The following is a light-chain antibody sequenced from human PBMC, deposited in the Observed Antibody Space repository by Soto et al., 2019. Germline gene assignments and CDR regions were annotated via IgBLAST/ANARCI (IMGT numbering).Light chain of an antibody. J-gene: IGKJ1*01. CDR2: GAS. V-gene: IGKV3-15*01. CDR1: QSVSSN. Sequence: EIVMTQSPATLSVSPGERATLSCRASQSVSSNLAWYQQKPGQAPRLLIYGASTRASGIPARFSGSGSVTDFTLTISSLQSEDFTVYSCQHYNSWTPWPCGRGTKVELK. CDR3: QHYNSWTPWP.